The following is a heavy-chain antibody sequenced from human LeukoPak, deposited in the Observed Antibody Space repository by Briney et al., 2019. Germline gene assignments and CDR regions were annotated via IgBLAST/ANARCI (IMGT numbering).Heavy chain of an antibody. V-gene: IGHV1-46*01. CDR3: ARSDLGYCSSTSCYGGYYGMDV. D-gene: IGHD2-2*01. CDR1: GYTFTSYY. CDR2: INPSGGST. Sequence: ASVKVSCKASGYTFTSYYMHWVRQAPGQGLEWMGIINPSGGSTSYAQKFQGRVTMTRNTSISTAYMELSSLRSEDTAVYYCARSDLGYCSSTSCYGGYYGMDVWGQGTTVTVSS. J-gene: IGHJ6*02.